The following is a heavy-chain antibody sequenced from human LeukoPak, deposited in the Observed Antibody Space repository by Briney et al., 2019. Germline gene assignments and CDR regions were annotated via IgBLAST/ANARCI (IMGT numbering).Heavy chain of an antibody. V-gene: IGHV1-8*01. CDR1: GYTFSSYD. J-gene: IGHJ5*02. CDR3: ARVKRFPTVWFDP. CDR2: MNPISGST. D-gene: IGHD3-10*01. Sequence: ASVKVSRKASGYTFSSYDINWVRQAAGQGLEWMGWMNPISGSTGYAQKFQGRVTMTRDTSITTAFMELSSLRSDDTAIYYCARVKRFPTVWFDPWGQGTLVTVSS.